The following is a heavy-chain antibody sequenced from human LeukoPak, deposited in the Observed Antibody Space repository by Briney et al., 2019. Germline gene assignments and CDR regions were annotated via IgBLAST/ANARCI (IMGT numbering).Heavy chain of an antibody. CDR2: IYYSGST. V-gene: IGHV4-30-4*01. Sequence: SETLSLTCTVSGGSITSVDYYWSWIRQPPGKGLEWIGYIYYSGSTNYNPSFKSRHTISIDTSKHQFSLKLSSVTAADTAVYYCASRRDSSGYYYAVRNDAFDIWGPGTMVTVSS. J-gene: IGHJ3*02. D-gene: IGHD3-22*01. CDR1: GGSITSVDYY. CDR3: ASRRDSSGYYYAVRNDAFDI.